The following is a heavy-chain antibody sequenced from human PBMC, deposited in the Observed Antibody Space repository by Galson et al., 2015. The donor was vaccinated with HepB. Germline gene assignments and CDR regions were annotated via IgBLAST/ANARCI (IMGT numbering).Heavy chain of an antibody. CDR2: IIPIIGIA. CDR1: GGTFSSYT. Sequence: SVKVSCKASGGTFSSYTISWVRQAPGQGLEWMGRIIPIIGIANYAQKFQGRVTITADKSTSTAYMELSSLRSEDTAVYYCAAEKTRRDYGDYGDYWGQGTLVTVSS. CDR3: AAEKTRRDYGDYGDY. D-gene: IGHD4-17*01. J-gene: IGHJ4*02. V-gene: IGHV1-69*02.